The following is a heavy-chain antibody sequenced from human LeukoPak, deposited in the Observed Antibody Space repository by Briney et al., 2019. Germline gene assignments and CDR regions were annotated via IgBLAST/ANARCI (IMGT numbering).Heavy chain of an antibody. Sequence: GGSLRLSCVASGFSFSSYGMHWVRQAPGRGLEWVAFIRYDGTNKYYADSVKGRFTISRDNSKNTLYLQMNSLRVEDTAVYYCAKYYRESSGASPLDYWGQGTRVTVSS. CDR1: GFSFSSYG. CDR2: IRYDGTNK. V-gene: IGHV3-30*02. J-gene: IGHJ4*02. CDR3: AKYYRESSGASPLDY. D-gene: IGHD3-22*01.